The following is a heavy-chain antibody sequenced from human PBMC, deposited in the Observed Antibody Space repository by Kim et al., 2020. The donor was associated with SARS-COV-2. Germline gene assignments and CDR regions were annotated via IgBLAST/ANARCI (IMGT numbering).Heavy chain of an antibody. D-gene: IGHD3-22*01. J-gene: IGHJ3*02. Sequence: AQKRQGRVTMTTDTSTSTAYMELRSLRSDDTAVYYCARDSSGYSFDAFDIWGQGTMVTVSS. V-gene: IGHV1-18*01. CDR3: ARDSSGYSFDAFDI.